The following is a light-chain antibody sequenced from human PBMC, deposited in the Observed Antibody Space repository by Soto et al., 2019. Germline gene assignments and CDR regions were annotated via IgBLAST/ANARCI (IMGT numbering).Light chain of an antibody. CDR2: DAS. Sequence: DIQMTQSPSTLSASVGDRVTITCRASQSISSWLAWYQQKPGKAPKLLIYDASSLECGVPSRFSGSGSGTEFTLTISSLQPDDFATYYCQQYNSYSSLTFGQGTKVEIK. J-gene: IGKJ1*01. V-gene: IGKV1-5*01. CDR3: QQYNSYSSLT. CDR1: QSISSW.